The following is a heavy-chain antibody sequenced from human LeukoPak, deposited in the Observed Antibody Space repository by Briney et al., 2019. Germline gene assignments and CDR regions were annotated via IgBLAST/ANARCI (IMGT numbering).Heavy chain of an antibody. CDR2: IRLDGSNK. CDR3: AKAVGAYSSSWVEADGFDM. D-gene: IGHD6-13*01. J-gene: IGHJ3*02. Sequence: GGSLRLSCEASGFTFNIYGMHWVRQAPGKGLEWVAFIRLDGSNKYYADSVKGRFTISRGNSKNTLSLQMITLRPEDTAVYLCAKAVGAYSSSWVEADGFDMWGQGTMVYVSS. V-gene: IGHV3-30*02. CDR1: GFTFNIYG.